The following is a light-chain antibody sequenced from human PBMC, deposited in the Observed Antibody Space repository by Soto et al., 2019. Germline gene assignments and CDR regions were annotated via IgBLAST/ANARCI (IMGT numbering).Light chain of an antibody. Sequence: AMTQSPLSLAVTPGEPASISCRSSQTLLHSNGYTYLDWYLPKPGQSPQLLIYLGSNRASGVPDRFSGSGSGTDYTLKISRVEAEDVGIFYCMQGLRPMYTFGQGTKLEIK. J-gene: IGKJ2*01. CDR1: QTLLHSNGYTY. V-gene: IGKV2-28*01. CDR3: MQGLRPMYT. CDR2: LGS.